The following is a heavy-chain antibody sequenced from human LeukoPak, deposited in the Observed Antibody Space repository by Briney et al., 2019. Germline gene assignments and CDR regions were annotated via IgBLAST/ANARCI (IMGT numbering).Heavy chain of an antibody. J-gene: IGHJ4*02. Sequence: GGSLRLSRAASGFTFSNYAMSWVRQAPGKGLEWVSGISGSVGITYYADSVKGRFTISRDNSKNTLYLQMNSLRAEDTAVYYGAEQARHGTFYYFDYWGQGTLVTVSS. CDR3: AEQARHGTFYYFDY. V-gene: IGHV3-23*01. CDR2: ISGSVGIT. CDR1: GFTFSNYA. D-gene: IGHD6-13*01.